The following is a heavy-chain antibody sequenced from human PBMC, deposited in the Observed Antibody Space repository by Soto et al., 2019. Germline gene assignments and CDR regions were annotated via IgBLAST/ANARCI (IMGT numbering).Heavy chain of an antibody. D-gene: IGHD4-4*01. Sequence: AASVKASCKTSGYTFTAYFMHWVRQAPGQGLEWMGWINAKGGGTNYAQKFQGRVSMTRDTSISTTYMELTGLRSDDTAVYYCARDLGATTVTPAVTPRDYWGQGTLVTVSS. CDR1: GYTFTAYF. CDR2: INAKGGGT. J-gene: IGHJ4*02. CDR3: ARDLGATTVTPAVTPRDY. V-gene: IGHV1-2*02.